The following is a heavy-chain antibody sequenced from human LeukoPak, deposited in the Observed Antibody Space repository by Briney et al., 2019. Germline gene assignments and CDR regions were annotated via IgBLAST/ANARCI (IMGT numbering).Heavy chain of an antibody. CDR1: GGSVSSGSHY. D-gene: IGHD5-18*01. CDR2: IYTSGST. CDR3: ARETPGYSYGHGLGY. Sequence: SETLSLTCTVSGGSVSSGSHYWSWIRQLPGKGLEWIGRIYTSGSTNYNPSLKSRVTMSVDTSKNQFSLKLSSVTAADTAVYYCARETPGYSYGHGLGYWGQGTLVTVSS. V-gene: IGHV4-61*01. J-gene: IGHJ4*02.